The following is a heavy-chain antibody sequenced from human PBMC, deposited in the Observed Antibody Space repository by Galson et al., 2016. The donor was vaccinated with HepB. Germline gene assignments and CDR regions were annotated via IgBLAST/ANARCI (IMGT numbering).Heavy chain of an antibody. V-gene: IGHV3-48*02. CDR1: RFTFSNYN. J-gene: IGHJ4*02. CDR2: ISSSTSAI. D-gene: IGHD1-20*01. CDR3: ARLLITSGPGWGRPCDY. Sequence: SLRLSCAASRFTFSNYNMHWVRQAPGRGLEWVSYISSSTSAIYYADSVKGRFTISRDNAKNSLYLQMNSLRDEDTAVYYCARLLITSGPGWGRPCDYWGQGTLVTVSS.